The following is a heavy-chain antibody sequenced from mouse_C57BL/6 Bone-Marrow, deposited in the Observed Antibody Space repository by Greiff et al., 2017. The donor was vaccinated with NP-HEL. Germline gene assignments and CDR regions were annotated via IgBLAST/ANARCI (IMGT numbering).Heavy chain of an antibody. CDR2: IDPENGDT. CDR1: GFNFKDYY. V-gene: IGHV14-4*01. CDR3: TTCPYYYGQVPYFDY. D-gene: IGHD1-1*01. J-gene: IGHJ2*01. Sequence: EVQLQESGAELVRPGASVKLSCTASGFNFKDYYMHWVKQRPEQGLEWIGLIDPENGDTEYASKFQGKATITADTSSNTAYLQLSSLTSEDTSVYFCTTCPYYYGQVPYFDYWGQGTTRTVAS.